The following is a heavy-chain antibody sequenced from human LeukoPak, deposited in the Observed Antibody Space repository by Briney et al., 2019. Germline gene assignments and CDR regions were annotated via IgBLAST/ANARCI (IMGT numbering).Heavy chain of an antibody. J-gene: IGHJ4*02. D-gene: IGHD3-3*01. V-gene: IGHV3-53*01. CDR1: GFTVSSNY. CDR3: AKDEEGIFGVVLTDY. Sequence: PGGSLRLSCAASGFTVSSNYMSWVRQAPGKGLEWVSVIYSGGSTYYADSVKGRFTISRDNSKNTLYLQMNSLRAEDTAVYYCAKDEEGIFGVVLTDYWGQGTLVTVSS. CDR2: IYSGGST.